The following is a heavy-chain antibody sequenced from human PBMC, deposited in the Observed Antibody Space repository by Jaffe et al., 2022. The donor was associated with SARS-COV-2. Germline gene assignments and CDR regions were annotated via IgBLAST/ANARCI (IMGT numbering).Heavy chain of an antibody. D-gene: IGHD3-22*01. CDR3: ARVRNFRTGVVVIIYYFDY. CDR1: GYTFTSYG. J-gene: IGHJ4*02. Sequence: QVQLVQSGAEVKKPGASVKVSCKASGYTFTSYGISWVRQAPGQGLEWMGWISAYNGNTNYAQKLQGRVTMTTDTSTSTAYMELRSLRSDDTAVYYCARVRNFRTGVVVIIYYFDYWGQGTLVTVSS. CDR2: ISAYNGNT. V-gene: IGHV1-18*01.